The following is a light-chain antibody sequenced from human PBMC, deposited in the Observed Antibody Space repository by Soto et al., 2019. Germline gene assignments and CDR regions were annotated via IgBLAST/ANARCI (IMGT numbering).Light chain of an antibody. J-gene: IGKJ2*01. V-gene: IGKV2-30*02. CDR3: MQGTHWPSYT. CDR1: QSLVHSDGNTY. Sequence: DVVMTQSPLSLTVTLGQPASISCRSSQSLVHSDGNTYLNWFQQRPGQSPRRLLYKVSNRDSGVPDRFSGSSSCTNFTLQISRVEAEDVRVYYCMQGTHWPSYTFGQGTKLEIK. CDR2: KVS.